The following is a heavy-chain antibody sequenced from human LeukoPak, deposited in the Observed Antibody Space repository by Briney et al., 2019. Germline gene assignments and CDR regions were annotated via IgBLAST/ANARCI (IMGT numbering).Heavy chain of an antibody. CDR3: ARDGVAGYSSGWYGNDAFDI. J-gene: IGHJ3*02. V-gene: IGHV3-74*01. D-gene: IGHD6-19*01. Sequence: GGSLRLSCAASAFTFSSYWMHWVRQARGKGLVWVSRINSDGSSTSYADSVKCRLTISRDNAKNTLYLQMNSLRAEDTAVYYCARDGVAGYSSGWYGNDAFDIWGQGTMVTVSS. CDR2: INSDGSST. CDR1: AFTFSSYW.